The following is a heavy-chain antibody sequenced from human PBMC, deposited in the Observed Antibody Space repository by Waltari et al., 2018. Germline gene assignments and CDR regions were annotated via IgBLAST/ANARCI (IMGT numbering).Heavy chain of an antibody. CDR2: IYDSGYT. Sequence: QVQLQESGSGLVKPSETLSLTCTVSNGSISTGGYSWSWIRQPPGKGLAWIGYIYDSGYTYYNPSLKSRVTISVDGSKNHFSLRLTSMTAADTAVYYCARGGDGSWFDPWGQGTLVTVSS. D-gene: IGHD4-17*01. J-gene: IGHJ5*01. V-gene: IGHV4-30-2*01. CDR1: NGSISTGGYS. CDR3: ARGGDGSWFDP.